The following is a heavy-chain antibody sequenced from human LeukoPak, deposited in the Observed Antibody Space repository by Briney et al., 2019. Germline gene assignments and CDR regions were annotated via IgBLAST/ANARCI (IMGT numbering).Heavy chain of an antibody. V-gene: IGHV1-3*01. Sequence: ASVKVSCKASGYTFTSYAIQWVRQAPGQRLEWMGWINAGNGDTKYSQRFQGRVTITRDTSANTAYMELSSLRSEDTAVYYCARDPRSGFHDYWCQGTLVTVSS. CDR3: ARDPRSGFHDY. D-gene: IGHD3-22*01. J-gene: IGHJ4*02. CDR2: INAGNGDT. CDR1: GYTFTSYA.